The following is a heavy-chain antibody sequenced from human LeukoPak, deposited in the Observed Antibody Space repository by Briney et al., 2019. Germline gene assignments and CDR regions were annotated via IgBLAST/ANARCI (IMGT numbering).Heavy chain of an antibody. Sequence: GASVTVSCKASGYTFTGFYMHWVRQAPGQGREGMGWIYPNIGTTKYSQTFQGRVTMTRDTSISEVYMELSRLRSDDTAVYYCARLLEHYYFDASGYYDDDYWGQGTPIIVSS. V-gene: IGHV1-2*02. CDR1: GYTFTGFY. CDR3: ARLLEHYYFDASGYYDDDY. CDR2: IYPNIGTT. J-gene: IGHJ4*02. D-gene: IGHD3-22*01.